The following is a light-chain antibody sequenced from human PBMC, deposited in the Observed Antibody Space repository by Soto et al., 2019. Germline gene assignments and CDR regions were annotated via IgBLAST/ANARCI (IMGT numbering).Light chain of an antibody. CDR1: SSDVGNYNL. J-gene: IGLJ2*01. V-gene: IGLV2-23*01. CDR2: EGT. Sequence: QSALAQPASVSGSPGQSITISCTGTSSDVGNYNLVSWYQHHPGKAPKLMIYEGTRRPSGVSNRFSASKSGNTASLTISGLQADDEADYYCCSYAGGSSVVFGGGTKLTVL. CDR3: CSYAGGSSVV.